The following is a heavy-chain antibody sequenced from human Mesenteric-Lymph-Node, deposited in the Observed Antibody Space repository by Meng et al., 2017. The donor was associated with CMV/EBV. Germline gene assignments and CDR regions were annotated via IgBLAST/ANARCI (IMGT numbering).Heavy chain of an antibody. CDR3: ARDRVWLVGGMDV. CDR2: ISWNGLSK. J-gene: IGHJ6*02. V-gene: IGHV3-20*01. CDR1: GFSFKDYG. Sequence: GESLKISCPASGFSFKDYGMSWVRQVPGKGLEWGSGISWNGLSKVYGDSVRGRFTISRDNAKNSLYLQMNSLRVEDTALYHCARDRVWLVGGMDVWGQGTTVTVSS. D-gene: IGHD1-26*01.